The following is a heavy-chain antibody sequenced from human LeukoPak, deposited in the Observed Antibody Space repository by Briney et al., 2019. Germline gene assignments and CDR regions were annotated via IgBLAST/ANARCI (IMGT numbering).Heavy chain of an antibody. Sequence: GGSLRLSCAASGFTFSSYWMSWVRQAPGKGLEWVANIKQDGSEKYYVDSVKGRFTISRDNSKNTLYLQMNSLRAEDTAVYYCAKAKRAAAATTFDYWGQGTLVTVSS. CDR3: AKAKRAAAATTFDY. CDR2: IKQDGSEK. V-gene: IGHV3-7*03. D-gene: IGHD6-13*01. CDR1: GFTFSSYW. J-gene: IGHJ4*02.